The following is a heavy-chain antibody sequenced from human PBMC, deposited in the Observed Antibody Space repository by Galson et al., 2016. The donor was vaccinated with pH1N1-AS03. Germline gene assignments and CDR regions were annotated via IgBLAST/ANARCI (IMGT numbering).Heavy chain of an antibody. V-gene: IGHV2-70*04. CDR1: GFSLSTGRMR. CDR2: IDWDDGT. Sequence: PALVKPTQTLTLTCTVSGFSLSTGRMRVSWIRQPPGKALEWLGRIDWDDGTFYSTSLKTRLTISKDTSKNQVVLTMTNMDPVDTGTYYCARTLNYSTGLDVWGPGATVTVSS. J-gene: IGHJ6*02. CDR3: ARTLNYSTGLDV. D-gene: IGHD4-11*01.